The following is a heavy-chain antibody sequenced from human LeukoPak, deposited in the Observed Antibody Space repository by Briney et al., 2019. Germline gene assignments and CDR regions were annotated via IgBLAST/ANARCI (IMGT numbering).Heavy chain of an antibody. D-gene: IGHD3-10*01. CDR1: GFTFSSYA. J-gene: IGHJ4*02. CDR2: ISYDGSKK. V-gene: IGHV3-30*04. CDR3: TRAWFGESSFDY. Sequence: GGSLRLSCAASGFTFSSYAMHWVRQAPGKGLEWVAVISYDGSKKYYADSVKGRFTISRDNSKNTLYLQMNSLRGEDTAVFYCTRAWFGESSFDYWGQGTLVTVSS.